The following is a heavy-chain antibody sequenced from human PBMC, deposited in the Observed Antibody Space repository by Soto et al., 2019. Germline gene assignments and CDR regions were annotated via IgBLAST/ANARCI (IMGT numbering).Heavy chain of an antibody. CDR3: ARHDYYYGMDV. CDR1: GGSISSSSYY. Sequence: PWETLSLTCTVSGGSISSSSYYWGWIRQPPGKGLEWIGSIYYSGSTYYNPSLKSRVTISVDTSKNQFSLKLSSVTAADTAVYYCARHDYYYGMDVWGQGTTVTVSS. V-gene: IGHV4-39*01. CDR2: IYYSGST. J-gene: IGHJ6*02.